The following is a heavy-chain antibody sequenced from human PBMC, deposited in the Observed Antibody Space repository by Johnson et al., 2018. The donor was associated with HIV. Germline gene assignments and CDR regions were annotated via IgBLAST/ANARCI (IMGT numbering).Heavy chain of an antibody. CDR3: VREDGAFDL. J-gene: IGHJ3*01. D-gene: IGHD5-24*01. CDR2: ISSSDSTI. CDR1: GFAFSDCY. Sequence: QVQLVESGGGLVQPGGSLRLSCAASGFAFSDCYMSWIRQAPGKGLEWISYISSSDSTIYYADSVKGRFTISRDNARNTLYLQMNSLRADDTAVYYCVREDGAFDLWGQGTVVTVSS. V-gene: IGHV3-11*04.